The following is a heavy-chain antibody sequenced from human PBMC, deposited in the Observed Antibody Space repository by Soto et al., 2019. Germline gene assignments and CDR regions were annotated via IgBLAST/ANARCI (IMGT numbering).Heavy chain of an antibody. V-gene: IGHV3-48*01. J-gene: IGHJ3*02. D-gene: IGHD2-15*01. CDR1: GFTFSSYS. CDR3: ARKVYCSGGSCPGLGAFDI. CDR2: ISSSSSTI. Sequence: GGSLRLSCAASGFTFSSYSMNWVRQAPGKGLEWVSYISSSSSTIYYADSVKGRFTISRDNAKNSLYLQMNSLRAEDTAVYYCARKVYCSGGSCPGLGAFDIWGQGTMVTVSS.